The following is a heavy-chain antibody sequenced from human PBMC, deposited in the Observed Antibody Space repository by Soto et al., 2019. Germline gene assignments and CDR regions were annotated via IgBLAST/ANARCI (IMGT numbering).Heavy chain of an antibody. Sequence: EVQLVESGGGLVQPGGSLRLSCAASGFTFSSYWMHWVRQAPGKGLVWVARINSDGSSTSYADSVKGRFTISRDNAKKTLYLQMNSLRAEDTAVYYCARDMAGFGELWSTYFDYWGQGTLVTVSS. J-gene: IGHJ4*02. CDR2: INSDGSST. V-gene: IGHV3-74*01. D-gene: IGHD3-10*01. CDR3: ARDMAGFGELWSTYFDY. CDR1: GFTFSSYW.